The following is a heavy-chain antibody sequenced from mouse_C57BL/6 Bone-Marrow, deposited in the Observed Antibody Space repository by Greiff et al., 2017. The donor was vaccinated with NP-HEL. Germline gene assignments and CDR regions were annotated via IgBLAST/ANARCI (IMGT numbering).Heavy chain of an antibody. D-gene: IGHD1-1*01. CDR1: GYTFTSYG. J-gene: IGHJ3*01. CDR2: IYPRSGNT. Sequence: VKLVESGAELARPGASVKLSCKASGYTFTSYGISWVKQRTGQGLEWIGEIYPRSGNTYYNEKFKGKATLTADKSSSTAYMELRSLTSEDSAVYFCGRLRWYIRAWFAYWGQGTLVTVSA. CDR3: GRLRWYIRAWFAY. V-gene: IGHV1-81*01.